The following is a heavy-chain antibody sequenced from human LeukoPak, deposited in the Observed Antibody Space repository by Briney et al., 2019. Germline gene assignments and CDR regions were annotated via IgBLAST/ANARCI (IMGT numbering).Heavy chain of an antibody. CDR1: GFTFNLHV. CDR3: AKVGPPYSSGWSIEFDY. CDR2: ICDRGSDT. D-gene: IGHD6-19*01. Sequence: GSLRISCAASGFTFNLHVMTWVRQAPGKGLEWVSAICDRGSDTYYADPVKGRFTISRDSSKYTLYLQMNNLRAEDTAVYYCAKVGPPYSSGWSIEFDYWGRGTLVTVSS. J-gene: IGHJ4*02. V-gene: IGHV3-23*01.